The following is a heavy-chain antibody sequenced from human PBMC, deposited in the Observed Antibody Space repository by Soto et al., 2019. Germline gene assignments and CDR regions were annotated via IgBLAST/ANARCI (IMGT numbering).Heavy chain of an antibody. D-gene: IGHD1-1*01. CDR1: GITFSSYY. CDR2: ISSSGDRV. Sequence: EAQLVESGGGLVKPGGSLRLSRAGSGITFSSYYMNWIRQAPGKGLEWVSSISSSGDRVFYADSVKGRFTISRDNAESSLYLQMDSLRGEDTAVYYCAGTHDSLDYWGQGTLVTVSS. V-gene: IGHV3-21*01. J-gene: IGHJ4*02. CDR3: AGTHDSLDY.